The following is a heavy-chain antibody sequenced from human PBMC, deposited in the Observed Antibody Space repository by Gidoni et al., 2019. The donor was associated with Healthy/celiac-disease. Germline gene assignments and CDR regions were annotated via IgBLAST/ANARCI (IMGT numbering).Heavy chain of an antibody. V-gene: IGHV1-8*01. D-gene: IGHD3-9*01. CDR1: GYTLTSYD. J-gene: IGHJ6*02. Sequence: QVQLVQSGAEVKKPGASVKVSCKASGYTLTSYDINWWRQATGQGLEWMGWMNPNSGNTGYAQKFQGRVTMTRNTSISTAYMELSSLRSEDTAVYYCARGAAPLRYFDTYYYYYGMDVWGQGTTVTVSS. CDR2: MNPNSGNT. CDR3: ARGAAPLRYFDTYYYYYGMDV.